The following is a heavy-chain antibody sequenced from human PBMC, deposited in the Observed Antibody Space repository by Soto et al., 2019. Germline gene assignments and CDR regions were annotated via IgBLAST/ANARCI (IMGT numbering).Heavy chain of an antibody. Sequence: PGGFLRLSCTFSGFTSDDYDYALTWVLQAPWKWLQWLGLIRGRTYGVTTEYAASVKGRFTISRDDSKGITYLQMNSLKTEDTTVYSCSRDGDFYGLDDWAQGTTVTDSS. CDR3: SRDGDFYGLDD. J-gene: IGHJ6*02. D-gene: IGHD3-3*01. CDR2: IRGRTYGVTT. CDR1: GFTSDDYDYA. V-gene: IGHV3-49*04.